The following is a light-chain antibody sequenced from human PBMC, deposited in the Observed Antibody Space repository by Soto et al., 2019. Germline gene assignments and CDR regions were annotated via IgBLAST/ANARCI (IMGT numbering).Light chain of an antibody. J-gene: IGKJ5*01. V-gene: IGKV3-11*01. CDR3: QQRSNWPIT. CDR1: QSVSSY. Sequence: EIVLTQSPATLSLSPGERATLSCRASQSVSSYLAWYQQKPGQAPRLLIYDASNRATGIPARFSGSGSGTDFTLTISSLETADFAVYYCQQRSNWPITFGQGTRLEI. CDR2: DAS.